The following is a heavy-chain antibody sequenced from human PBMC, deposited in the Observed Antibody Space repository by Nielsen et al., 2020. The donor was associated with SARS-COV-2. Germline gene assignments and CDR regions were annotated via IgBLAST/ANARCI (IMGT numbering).Heavy chain of an antibody. CDR2: INWNGGNT. Sequence: GESLKISCAASGFTFDDYAMHWVRQAPGKGLEWVSGINWNGGNTGYADSLTGRFTVSRDTSRNTVYLQMNSLRAEDTAVYYCARAGNDYVWGSYRYFPDYWGQGTLVTVSS. D-gene: IGHD3-16*02. CDR3: ARAGNDYVWGSYRYFPDY. J-gene: IGHJ4*02. V-gene: IGHV3-20*04. CDR1: GFTFDDYA.